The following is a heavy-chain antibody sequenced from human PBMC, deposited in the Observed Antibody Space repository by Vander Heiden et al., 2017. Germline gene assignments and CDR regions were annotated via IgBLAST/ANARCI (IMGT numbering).Heavy chain of an antibody. J-gene: IGHJ4*02. CDR3: AKDYYDVSGYPTRYFES. Sequence: EDKPLESGGGLVPPGGSLRLSCAAPAFTFTTHAMTWVRQVPGKGLEWVSIINNNGGSTYYADSVKGRFTISRDNSKNMLYLEMDNLRAEDTAVYYCAKDYYDVSGYPTRYFESWGQGTLVTVSS. D-gene: IGHD3-22*01. CDR1: AFTFTTHA. V-gene: IGHV3-23*01. CDR2: INNNGGST.